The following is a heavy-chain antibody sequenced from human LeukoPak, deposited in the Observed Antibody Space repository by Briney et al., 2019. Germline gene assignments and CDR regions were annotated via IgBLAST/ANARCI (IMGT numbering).Heavy chain of an antibody. V-gene: IGHV3-21*01. CDR3: AGETVAATTDFDY. D-gene: IGHD2-15*01. CDR2: ISSSSSYI. Sequence: GGSLRLSCAASGFTFSSYSMNWVRQAPGRGLEWVSSISSSSSYIYYADSVKGRSTISRDNAKNSLYLQMNSLRAEDTVVYYCAGETVAATTDFDYGGQGTLVTVSS. J-gene: IGHJ4*02. CDR1: GFTFSSYS.